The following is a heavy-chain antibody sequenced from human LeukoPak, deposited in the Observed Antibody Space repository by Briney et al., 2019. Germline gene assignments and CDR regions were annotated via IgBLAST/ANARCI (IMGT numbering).Heavy chain of an antibody. CDR1: GFTFSTYS. D-gene: IGHD1-26*01. CDR2: ISSSSSTI. CDR3: ARDYSGELPWFGP. Sequence: PGGSLRLSCAASGFTFSTYSMNWVRQAPGKGLEWVSYISSSSSTIKYADSVKGRFTISRDNAKNSLYLQMNSLRAEDTAVYYCARDYSGELPWFGPWGQGTLVTVSS. J-gene: IGHJ5*02. V-gene: IGHV3-48*04.